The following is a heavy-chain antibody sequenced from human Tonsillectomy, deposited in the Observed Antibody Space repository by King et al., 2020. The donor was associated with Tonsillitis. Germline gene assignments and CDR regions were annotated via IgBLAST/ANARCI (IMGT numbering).Heavy chain of an antibody. J-gene: IGHJ4*02. Sequence: VQLVESGGGVVRPGGSLRLSCAASGFTFGDYGMSWVRQAPGKGLEWVSGIIWNGGSTDYEDSVKGRFTISRDNAKNSLYLQMNSLRAEDTALYYCARDPGVATIWDRPIDYWGQGTLVTVSS. CDR2: IIWNGGST. V-gene: IGHV3-20*04. CDR1: GFTFGDYG. D-gene: IGHD5-12*01. CDR3: ARDPGVATIWDRPIDY.